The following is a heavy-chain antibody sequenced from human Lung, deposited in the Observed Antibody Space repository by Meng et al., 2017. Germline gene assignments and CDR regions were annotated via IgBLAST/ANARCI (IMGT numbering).Heavy chain of an antibody. CDR1: GGSISSGGYY. CDR3: VGTIGYYYAMAY. Sequence: QVQLQESGPGLVKPSQTLSLTCTVSGGSISSGGYYWSWIRQYPGKGLERIGYIYYSGSTYYNPSLRTRVTISLDTSKNQFSLKLSSVTAADTAVYYCVGTIGYYYAMAYWGQGTLVTVSS. CDR2: IYYSGST. D-gene: IGHD3-22*01. J-gene: IGHJ4*02. V-gene: IGHV4-31*03.